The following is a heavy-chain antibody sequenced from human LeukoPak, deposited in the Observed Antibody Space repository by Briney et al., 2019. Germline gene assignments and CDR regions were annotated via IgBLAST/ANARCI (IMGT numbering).Heavy chain of an antibody. V-gene: IGHV3-30*18. CDR2: MSYDGSKK. CDR3: AKCAGRSTHYFDY. J-gene: IGHJ4*02. CDR1: GFTFSGYG. Sequence: GGSLRLSCAASGFTFSGYGMHWVRQAPGKGLEWVAHMSYDGSKKYYADSVEGRFTISRDNAKNTLYLQMNSLGVEDTAVYYCAKCAGRSTHYFDYWGQGTLVTVSS. D-gene: IGHD3-10*01.